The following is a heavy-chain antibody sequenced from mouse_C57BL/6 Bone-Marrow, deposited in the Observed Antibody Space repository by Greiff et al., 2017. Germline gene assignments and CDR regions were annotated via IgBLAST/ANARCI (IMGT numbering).Heavy chain of an antibody. CDR3: AREASNFFDY. CDR1: GISITTGNYR. J-gene: IGHJ2*01. CDR2: IYYSGTI. D-gene: IGHD6-1*01. V-gene: IGHV3-5*01. Sequence: DVKLQESGPGLVKPSQTVFLTCTVTGISITTGNYRWSWIRQFPGNKLEWIGYIYYSGTITYNPSLTSRTTITRDTPKNQFFLEMNSLTAEDTATYYCAREASNFFDYWGQGTTLTVSS.